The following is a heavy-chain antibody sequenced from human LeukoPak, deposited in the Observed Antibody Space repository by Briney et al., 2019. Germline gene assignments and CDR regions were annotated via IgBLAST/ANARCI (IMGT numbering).Heavy chain of an antibody. V-gene: IGHV3-30*18. CDR1: GFTFSRYG. J-gene: IGHJ4*02. CDR2: ISYDGSNK. D-gene: IGHD5-18*01. CDR3: AKPRIQLWPEVGY. Sequence: PGGSLRLSCAASGFTFSRYGMHWVRQAPGKGLEWVAVISYDGSNKYYEDSVKGRFTISRDNSKNTLYLQMNSLRAEDTAVYYCAKPRIQLWPEVGYWGQGTLVTVSS.